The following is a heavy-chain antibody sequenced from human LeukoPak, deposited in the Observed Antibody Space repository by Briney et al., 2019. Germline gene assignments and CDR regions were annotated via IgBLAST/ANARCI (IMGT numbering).Heavy chain of an antibody. Sequence: SETLSLTCTVSGGFLTTHYWAWVRQPAGRGLEWIGRVHSTGSTNYSPYFESRVSMTVDTFKNQLSLRLTSATVADSAMYYCARYCNSASCSDFKGAFDIWGHGTMVTVSS. D-gene: IGHD2-2*01. CDR1: GGFLTTHY. J-gene: IGHJ3*02. CDR2: VHSTGST. V-gene: IGHV4-4*07. CDR3: ARYCNSASCSDFKGAFDI.